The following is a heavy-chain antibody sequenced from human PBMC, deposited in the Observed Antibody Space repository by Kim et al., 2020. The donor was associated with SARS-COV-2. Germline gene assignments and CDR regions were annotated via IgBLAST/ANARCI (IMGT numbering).Heavy chain of an antibody. V-gene: IGHV1-3*01. D-gene: IGHD6-19*01. CDR3: ARGSGWAFDY. CDR2: NT. Sequence: NTQFSQKFQGRVTITRDTSASTAYMELTSLGSEDTAIYYCARGSGWAFDYWGQGTLVTVAS. J-gene: IGHJ4*02.